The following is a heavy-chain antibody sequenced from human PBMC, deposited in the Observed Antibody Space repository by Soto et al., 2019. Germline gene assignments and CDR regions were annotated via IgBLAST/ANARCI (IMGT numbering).Heavy chain of an antibody. CDR1: GFTFSSYA. V-gene: IGHV3-30-3*01. Sequence: QVQLVESGGGVVQPGRSLRLSCAASGFTFSSYAMHWVRQAPGKGLEWVAVISYDGSNKYYADSVKGRFTISRDNSKNTLYLQMNSLRAEDTAVYYCARGAAPQTWGQGTLVTDSS. CDR3: ARGAAPQT. J-gene: IGHJ5*02. D-gene: IGHD6-13*01. CDR2: ISYDGSNK.